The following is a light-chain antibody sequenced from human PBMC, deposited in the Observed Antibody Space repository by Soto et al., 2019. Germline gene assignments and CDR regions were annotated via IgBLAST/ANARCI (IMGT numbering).Light chain of an antibody. V-gene: IGKV3-15*01. CDR1: QSVSSN. CDR3: QQYNNWPPYT. J-gene: IGKJ2*01. CDR2: GAS. Sequence: EIVMTQSPATLSVSPGERATLSCRVSQSVSSNFAWYQQKPGQAPRLLIYGASTRATGIPARFSGSGSGTEFTLTISSLQSEDFAVYSCQQYNNWPPYTFGQGTKLEIK.